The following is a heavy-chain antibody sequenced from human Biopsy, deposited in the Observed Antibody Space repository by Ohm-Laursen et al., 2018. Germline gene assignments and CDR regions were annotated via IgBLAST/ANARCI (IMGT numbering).Heavy chain of an antibody. Sequence: ASVKVSCKASGYTFTTYDINWVRQATGQGLEWMGWMNPNSGDTGYAQKFQGRVTITADKSTTTSYMVLSSLRSDDTAIYYCARENYYETGGYDGFSDSWGQGTLISVSS. CDR2: MNPNSGDT. D-gene: IGHD3-16*01. V-gene: IGHV1-8*01. CDR1: GYTFTTYD. J-gene: IGHJ4*02. CDR3: ARENYYETGGYDGFSDS.